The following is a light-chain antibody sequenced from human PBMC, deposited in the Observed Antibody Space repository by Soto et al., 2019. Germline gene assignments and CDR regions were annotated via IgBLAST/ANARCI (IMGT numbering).Light chain of an antibody. CDR3: QQYNKWPPIT. J-gene: IGKJ4*01. CDR2: GAS. Sequence: EIVMTQSPATLSVSPGERATVSCRASQSVSRYLAWYQQKPGQAPRLLIYGASSRATGIPVRFSGSGSGTEFTLTISSLQSEDFAVYYCQQYNKWPPITFGGGTKVDI. V-gene: IGKV3-15*01. CDR1: QSVSRY.